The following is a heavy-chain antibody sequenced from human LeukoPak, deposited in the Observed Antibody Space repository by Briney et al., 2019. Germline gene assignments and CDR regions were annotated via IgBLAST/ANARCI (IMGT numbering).Heavy chain of an antibody. D-gene: IGHD1-26*01. CDR3: ARVRVGATAEGHYFDY. J-gene: IGHJ4*02. Sequence: GGSLRLSCAASGFTFSSYAMHWVRQAPGKGLEWVAVISYDGSNKYYADSVKGRFTISRDNSKNTLYLQMGSLRPEDMAVYYCARVRVGATAEGHYFDYWGQGTLVTVSS. CDR1: GFTFSSYA. V-gene: IGHV3-30*14. CDR2: ISYDGSNK.